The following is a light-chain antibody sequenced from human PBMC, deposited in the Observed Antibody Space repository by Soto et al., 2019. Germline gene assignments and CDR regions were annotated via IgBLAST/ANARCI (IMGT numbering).Light chain of an antibody. CDR1: SSDVGTYNY. Sequence: QSVLTQPRSVSGPPGQSVSISCSGTSSDVGTYNYVSWYQQHPGKAPTLMIYDVSKRPSGVPDRFSGSKSGNTASLTISGLQAEDAADYSGCSYAGAYTHAVFGGGTKVTVL. V-gene: IGLV2-11*01. CDR2: DVS. J-gene: IGLJ2*01. CDR3: CSYAGAYTHAV.